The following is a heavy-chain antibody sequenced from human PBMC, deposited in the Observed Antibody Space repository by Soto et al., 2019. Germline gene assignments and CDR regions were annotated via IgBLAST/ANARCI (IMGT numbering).Heavy chain of an antibody. CDR1: GFTFSDYY. CDR2: ISGSTSDT. CDR3: TRGDRATDF. Sequence: QVQLVESGGGLVKPGGSLRLSCEASGFTFSDYYMSWIRQAPGKGLEWISYISGSTSDTNYADSVKGRFTISRDNARDSLYLQMNSLRDEDTAVYYCTRGDRATDFWGQGALVTVSS. V-gene: IGHV3-11*05. J-gene: IGHJ4*02. D-gene: IGHD5-18*01.